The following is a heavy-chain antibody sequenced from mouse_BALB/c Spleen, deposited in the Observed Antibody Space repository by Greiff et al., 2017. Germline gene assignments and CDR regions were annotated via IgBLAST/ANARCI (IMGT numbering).Heavy chain of an antibody. D-gene: IGHD1-1*01. V-gene: IGHV2-9*02. J-gene: IGHJ3*01. CDR3: ARDEVYYGSSGFAY. Sequence: VHLVESGPGLVAPSQSLSITCTVSGFSLTSYGVHWVRQPPGKGLEWLGVIWAGGSTNYNSALMSRLSISKDNSKSQVFLKMNSLQTDDTAMYYCARDEVYYGSSGFAYWGQGTLVTVSA. CDR1: GFSLTSYG. CDR2: IWAGGST.